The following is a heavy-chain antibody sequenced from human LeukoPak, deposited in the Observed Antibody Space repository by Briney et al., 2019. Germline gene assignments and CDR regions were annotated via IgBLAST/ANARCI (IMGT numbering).Heavy chain of an antibody. CDR3: ARDCSSTSCYQLDY. V-gene: IGHV1-2*02. J-gene: IGHJ4*02. CDR1: GYTFTGYY. Sequence: ASVKVSCKASGYTFTGYYMHWVRQAPGQGLEWMGWINPNSGGTNYAQKFQGRVTMTRDTSISTAYMELSRLRSDDTAVYYCARDCSSTSCYQLDYWGQGTLVTVSS. D-gene: IGHD2-2*01. CDR2: INPNSGGT.